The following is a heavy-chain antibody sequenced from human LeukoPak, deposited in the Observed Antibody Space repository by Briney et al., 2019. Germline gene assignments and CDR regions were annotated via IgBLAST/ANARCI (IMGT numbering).Heavy chain of an antibody. J-gene: IGHJ4*02. CDR2: INHSGST. D-gene: IGHD6-13*01. Sequence: SETLSLTCAVYGGSFSGYYWSWIRQPPGKGLEWIGEINHSGSTNYNPSLKSRVTISVDTSKNQFSLKLSSVTAADTAVYYCARGSSRTPQTAGSSWYLDYWGQGTLVTVSS. CDR3: ARGSSRTPQTAGSSWYLDY. V-gene: IGHV4-34*01. CDR1: GGSFSGYY.